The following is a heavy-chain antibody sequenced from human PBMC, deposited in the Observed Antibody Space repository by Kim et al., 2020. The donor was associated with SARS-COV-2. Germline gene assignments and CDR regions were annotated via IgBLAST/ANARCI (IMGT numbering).Heavy chain of an antibody. J-gene: IGHJ4*02. CDR3: ARPGYSSSWYPY. Sequence: KYNPSLKSRVTISVDTSKNQFSLKLSSVTAADTAVYYCARPGYSSSWYPYWGQGTLVTVSS. V-gene: IGHV4-34*01. D-gene: IGHD6-13*01.